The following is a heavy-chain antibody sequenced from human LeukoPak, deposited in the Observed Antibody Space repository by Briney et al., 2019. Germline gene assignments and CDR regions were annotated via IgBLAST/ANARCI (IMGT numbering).Heavy chain of an antibody. CDR1: GYSFTTHW. CDR2: IYPGDSDT. Sequence: PGESLKISCKGSGYSFTTHWIAWVRQMPGKSLEWMGIIYPGDSDTQYSPSFEGQVTISADKSISTAYLQWSSLKASDTAIYYCARPINLNQVYFDYWGQGTLVTVSS. CDR3: ARPINLNQVYFDY. D-gene: IGHD1-20*01. V-gene: IGHV5-51*01. J-gene: IGHJ4*02.